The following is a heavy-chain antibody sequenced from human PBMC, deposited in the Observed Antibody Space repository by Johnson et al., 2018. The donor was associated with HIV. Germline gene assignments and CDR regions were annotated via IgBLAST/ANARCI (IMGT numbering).Heavy chain of an antibody. J-gene: IGHJ3*02. D-gene: IGHD4-17*01. Sequence: MLLVESGGGVVQPGGSLRLSCAASGFTFSNAWMSWVRQAPGKGLEWVSVINAGGDTYYADSVKGRFTISRDNSKNTLYLQMNSLIAEDTAVYYCAREGTVSYGGAFDIWGQGTMVTVSS. CDR1: GFTFSNAW. CDR3: AREGTVSYGGAFDI. CDR2: INAGGDT. V-gene: IGHV3-66*01.